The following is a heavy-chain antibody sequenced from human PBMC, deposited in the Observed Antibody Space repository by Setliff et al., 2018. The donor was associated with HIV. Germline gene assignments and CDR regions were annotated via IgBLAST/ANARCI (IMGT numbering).Heavy chain of an antibody. Sequence: TLSLTCVVSGGSFSGYSWGWIRQSPGKGLEWIGEISQSGTTHYNPSLKRRVTISEDTSKSQLSMKLTSVAAADTAIYYCARGKGGIDGPVEFDNWGQGTPVTVSS. V-gene: IGHV4-34*01. CDR3: ARGKGGIDGPVEFDN. CDR2: ISQSGTT. D-gene: IGHD1-1*01. CDR1: GGSFSGYS. J-gene: IGHJ4*02.